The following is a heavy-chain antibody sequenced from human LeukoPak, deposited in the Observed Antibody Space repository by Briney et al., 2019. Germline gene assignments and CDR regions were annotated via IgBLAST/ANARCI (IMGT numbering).Heavy chain of an antibody. D-gene: IGHD2-8*01. V-gene: IGHV3-23*01. CDR1: GFTFSSYA. J-gene: IGHJ6*03. CDR2: FSGSGGTT. Sequence: GGSLRLSCAASGFTFSSYAMNWVRQAPGRGLEWVSGFSGSGGTTYYADSVKGRFTISRDNSKNTLYLQMNSLRAEDTAVYYCANGNRCTSPNCLGYYYFYMDLWGKGTTVTVSS. CDR3: ANGNRCTSPNCLGYYYFYMDL.